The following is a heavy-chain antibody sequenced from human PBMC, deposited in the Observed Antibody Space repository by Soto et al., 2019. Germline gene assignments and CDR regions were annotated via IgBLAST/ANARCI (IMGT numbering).Heavy chain of an antibody. CDR1: GASIRRRGYY. Sequence: SETLSLTCTVSGASIRRRGYYWSWIRHHPGEGLEWIGFVYYSGITDYNPSLKSRVSISADTSKNEFSLRLSSVTAADTAVYYCARVVIVPAARGHYNYFYMDVWGKGTTVTVSS. V-gene: IGHV4-31*03. CDR3: ARVVIVPAARGHYNYFYMDV. J-gene: IGHJ6*03. D-gene: IGHD2-2*01. CDR2: VYYSGIT.